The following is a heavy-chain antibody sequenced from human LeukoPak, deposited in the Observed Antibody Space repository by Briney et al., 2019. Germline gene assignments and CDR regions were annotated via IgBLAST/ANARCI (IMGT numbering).Heavy chain of an antibody. V-gene: IGHV4-4*07. CDR3: ALEYSSSSGNWFDP. J-gene: IGHJ5*02. CDR2: IYTSGTT. D-gene: IGHD6-6*01. CDR1: GVSISSYF. Sequence: SETLSLTCTLSGVSISSYFWSWIRQPAGKGLEWIGRIYTSGTTNYNPSLKSRVTMSVDTSKNQFSLKLTSVTAADTAVYYCALEYSSSSGNWFDPWGQGTLVTVSS.